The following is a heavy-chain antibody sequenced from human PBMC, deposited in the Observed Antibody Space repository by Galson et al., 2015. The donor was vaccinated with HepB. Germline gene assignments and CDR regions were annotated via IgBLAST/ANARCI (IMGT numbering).Heavy chain of an antibody. CDR3: AKGEFGGNPGPVDH. Sequence: SLRLSCAASGFTFHNYAMQWVRQTPEKRLEWVSLISWAGGSTYYRESVKGRFIISRDNSKNSLYLQMNSLRSEDTALYYCAKGEFGGNPGPVDHWGQGTLVTVSS. CDR2: ISWAGGST. V-gene: IGHV3-43D*03. J-gene: IGHJ4*02. D-gene: IGHD4-23*01. CDR1: GFTFHNYA.